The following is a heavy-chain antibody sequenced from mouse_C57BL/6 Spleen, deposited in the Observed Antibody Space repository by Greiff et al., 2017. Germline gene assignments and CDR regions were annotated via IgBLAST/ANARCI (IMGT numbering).Heavy chain of an antibody. J-gene: IGHJ2*01. V-gene: IGHV2-5*01. CDR2: IWRGGST. D-gene: IGHD4-1*02. Sequence: VQLQQSGPGLVQPSQSLSITCTVSGFSLTSYGVHWVRQSPGKGLEWLGVIWRGGSTDYNAAFMSRLSITKDNSKSQVFFKMNSLQADDTAIYYCAKNALATGTSYFDYWGQGTTLTVSS. CDR1: GFSLTSYG. CDR3: AKNALATGTSYFDY.